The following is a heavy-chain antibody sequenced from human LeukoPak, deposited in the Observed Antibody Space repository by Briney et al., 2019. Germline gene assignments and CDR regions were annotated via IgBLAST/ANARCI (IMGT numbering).Heavy chain of an antibody. J-gene: IGHJ6*02. V-gene: IGHV3-48*04. Sequence: GGSLRLSCAASGFTFSSYGMNWVRQAPGKGLEWVSYMSGSSSTIYYADSVRGRFTISRDNAKNSLYLQMNSLRAEDTAVYYCAREGVALWFGELLSNGMDVWGQGTTVTVSS. CDR1: GFTFSSYG. CDR3: AREGVALWFGELLSNGMDV. D-gene: IGHD3-10*01. CDR2: MSGSSSTI.